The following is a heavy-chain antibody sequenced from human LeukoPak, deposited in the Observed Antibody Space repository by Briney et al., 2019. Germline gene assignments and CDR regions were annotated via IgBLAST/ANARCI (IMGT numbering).Heavy chain of an antibody. CDR1: GFTFSSYS. V-gene: IGHV3-48*01. J-gene: IGHJ4*02. CDR3: ARAGPSRALDY. Sequence: GGSLRLSCAASGFTFSSYSMNWVRQAPGKGLEWVSYISSSSSTIYYADSVKGRFTISRDNAKNSLYLQMNSLRAEDTAVYYCARAGPSRALDYWGQGTLVTVSS. CDR2: ISSSSSTI.